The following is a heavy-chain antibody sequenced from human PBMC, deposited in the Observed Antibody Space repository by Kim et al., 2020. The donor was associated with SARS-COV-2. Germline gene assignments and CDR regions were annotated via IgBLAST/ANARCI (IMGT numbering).Heavy chain of an antibody. Sequence: DSVKGRFTISRDNAKNSLYLQMNSLRAEDTAVYYCARAKMTTVTTGGLGVWGQGTTVTVSS. V-gene: IGHV3-11*05. D-gene: IGHD4-17*01. J-gene: IGHJ6*02. CDR3: ARAKMTTVTTGGLGV.